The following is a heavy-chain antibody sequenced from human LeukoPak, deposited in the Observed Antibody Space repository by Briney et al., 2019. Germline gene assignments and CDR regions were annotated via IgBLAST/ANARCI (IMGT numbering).Heavy chain of an antibody. CDR2: IDWDDDK. CDR3: ARIRPRDGSGSFDY. V-gene: IGHV2-70*04. D-gene: IGHD3-22*01. Sequence: ESGPALVKPTQTLTLTCTFSGSSLSTSGMRVSWIRQPPGKALEWLARIDWDDDKFYSTSLKTRLTISKDTSKNQVVLTMTNMDPVDTATYYCARIRPRDGSGSFDYWGQGTLVTVSS. J-gene: IGHJ4*02. CDR1: GSSLSTSGMR.